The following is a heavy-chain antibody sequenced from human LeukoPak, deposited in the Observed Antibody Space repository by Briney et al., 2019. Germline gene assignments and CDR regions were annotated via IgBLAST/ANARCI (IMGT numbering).Heavy chain of an antibody. CDR3: TTGSTSDYGSGSYTTIDY. CDR1: GFTFRNAW. V-gene: IGHV3-15*01. D-gene: IGHD3-10*01. J-gene: IGHJ4*02. Sequence: GGSLRLSCAASGFTFRNAWMSWVRQAPGKGLELVGRIKSKNNGGTTDYAAPVTGRFTISRDDSRNTLYLQMNSLKTEDTGVYYCTTGSTSDYGSGSYTTIDYWGQGTLVTVSS. CDR2: IKSKNNGGTT.